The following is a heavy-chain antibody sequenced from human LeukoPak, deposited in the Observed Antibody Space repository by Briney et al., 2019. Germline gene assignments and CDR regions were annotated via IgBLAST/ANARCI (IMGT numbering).Heavy chain of an antibody. CDR2: ISSASNMI. J-gene: IGHJ4*02. D-gene: IGHD6-13*01. Sequence: QPGGSLRLSCAASGLTYSSYEMNWVRHAPGKGQEWISYISSASNMIYYAESVKGRVTISRDNAKNSLYLQMNSLRAEDTAVYYCATASGSWYRYYFDSWSQGTLVTVSS. CDR3: ATASGSWYRYYFDS. V-gene: IGHV3-48*03. CDR1: GLTYSSYE.